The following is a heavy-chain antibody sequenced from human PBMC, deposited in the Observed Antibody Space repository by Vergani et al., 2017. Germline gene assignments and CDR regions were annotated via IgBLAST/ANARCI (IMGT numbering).Heavy chain of an antibody. CDR2: IYSGGST. J-gene: IGHJ6*02. V-gene: IGHV3-66*02. CDR3: ARVPYYYYGMDV. CDR1: GFTVSSNY. Sequence: EVQLVESGGGLVQPGGSLRLSCAASGFTVSSNYMSWVRQAPGKGLEWVSVIYSGGSTSYADSVKGRFTISRDNSKNTLYLQMNSLRAEDTAVYYCARVPYYYYGMDVWGQGTTVTVSS.